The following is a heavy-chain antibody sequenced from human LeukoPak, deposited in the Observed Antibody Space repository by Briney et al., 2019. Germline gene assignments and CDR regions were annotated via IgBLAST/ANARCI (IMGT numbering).Heavy chain of an antibody. J-gene: IGHJ4*02. D-gene: IGHD6-19*01. Sequence: GGSLRLSCAASGFTFSDHWMHWVRQVPGKGLVWVSRIKTDGSWTNDADSVKGRFTISRDNSKNTLYLQMNSLRAEDTAVYYCAREGGQYSSGWYYFDYWGQGTLVTVSS. CDR1: GFTFSDHW. CDR3: AREGGQYSSGWYYFDY. CDR2: IKTDGSWT. V-gene: IGHV3-74*01.